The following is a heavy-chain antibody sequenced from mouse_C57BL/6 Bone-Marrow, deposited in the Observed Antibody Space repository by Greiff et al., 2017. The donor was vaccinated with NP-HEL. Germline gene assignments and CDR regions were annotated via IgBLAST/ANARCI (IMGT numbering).Heavy chain of an antibody. Sequence: VMLVESGAELVKPGASVKISCKASGYAFSSYWMNWVKQRPGKGLEWIGQIYPGDGDTNYNGKFKGKATLTADKSSSTAYMQLSSLTSEDSAVYFCAREGLENYWGQGTLVTVSA. D-gene: IGHD3-3*01. J-gene: IGHJ3*01. CDR1: GYAFSSYW. V-gene: IGHV1-80*01. CDR2: IYPGDGDT. CDR3: AREGLENY.